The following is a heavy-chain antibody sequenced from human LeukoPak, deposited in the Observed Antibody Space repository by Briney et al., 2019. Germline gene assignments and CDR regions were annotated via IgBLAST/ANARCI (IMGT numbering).Heavy chain of an antibody. CDR3: ARDQTVTTSYCYYYYMDV. Sequence: GASVKVSCKASGYTFTSYGISWVRQAPGQGLEWMGWISAYNGNTNYAQKLQGRVTMTTDTSTSTAYMELRSLRSDDTAVYYCARDQTVTTSYCYYYYMDVWGKGTTVTVSS. CDR2: ISAYNGNT. J-gene: IGHJ6*03. V-gene: IGHV1-18*01. D-gene: IGHD4-17*01. CDR1: GYTFTSYG.